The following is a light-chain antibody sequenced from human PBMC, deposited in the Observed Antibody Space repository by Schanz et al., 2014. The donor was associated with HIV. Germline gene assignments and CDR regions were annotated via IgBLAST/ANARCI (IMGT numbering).Light chain of an antibody. V-gene: IGLV2-14*03. J-gene: IGLJ3*02. Sequence: SALTQPASVSGSPGQSITISCTGTSSAVGGYNYPSWFQQQPGTAPKLMIYDVSNRPSGVSNRFSGSKSGNTASLTISGLQAEDEADYYCSSYTSSSTLVFGGGTKVTVL. CDR1: SSAVGGYNY. CDR3: SSYTSSSTLV. CDR2: DVS.